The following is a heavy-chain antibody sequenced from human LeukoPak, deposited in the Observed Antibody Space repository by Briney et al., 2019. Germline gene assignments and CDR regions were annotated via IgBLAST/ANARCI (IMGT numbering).Heavy chain of an antibody. Sequence: GSLRLSCAASGLAFSRFWMSWVRQAPGKGMEWIGSIYDSGSTYYNPSLKSRVTISVDTSKNQFSLKLNSVTAADTAVYYCARHYGPWGQGTLVTVSS. CDR2: IYDSGST. CDR3: ARHYGP. J-gene: IGHJ5*02. V-gene: IGHV4-39*01. CDR1: GLAFSRFW. D-gene: IGHD3-10*01.